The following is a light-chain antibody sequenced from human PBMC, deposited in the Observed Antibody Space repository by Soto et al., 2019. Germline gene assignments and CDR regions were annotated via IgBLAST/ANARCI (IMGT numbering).Light chain of an antibody. CDR2: AAF. CDR1: QTISRW. J-gene: IGKJ5*01. CDR3: QQLLSYPIT. V-gene: IGKV1-9*01. Sequence: DIQMTQSPSILSASVLERFTITCRASQTISRWLAWYQQKPGKAPKLLIYAAFTLQSGVPLSFSGSGSGTSFTLTISSLQPEDFATYYCQQLLSYPITFGQGTRLEI.